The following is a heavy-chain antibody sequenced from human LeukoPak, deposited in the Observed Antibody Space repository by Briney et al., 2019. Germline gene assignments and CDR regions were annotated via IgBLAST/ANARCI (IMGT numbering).Heavy chain of an antibody. V-gene: IGHV1-2*02. CDR3: ARARGIAVAGTAL. CDR2: INPNSGGT. Sequence: ASVKVSCKASGYTFTGYYTHWVRQAPGQGLEWMGWINPNSGGTNYAQKFQGRVTMTRDTSISTAYMELSRLRSDDTAVYYCARARGIAVAGTALWGQGTLVTVSS. CDR1: GYTFTGYY. D-gene: IGHD6-19*01. J-gene: IGHJ4*02.